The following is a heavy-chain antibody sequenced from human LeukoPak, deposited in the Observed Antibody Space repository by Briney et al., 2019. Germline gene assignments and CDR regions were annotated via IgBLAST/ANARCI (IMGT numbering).Heavy chain of an antibody. Sequence: ASVKVSCKVSGYTLTELSMHWVRQAPGKGLEWMGGFDPEDGETIYAQKFQGRVTITRDTSASTAYMELSSLRSEDTAVYYCAREGIAAAGHFDYWGQGTLVTVSS. J-gene: IGHJ4*02. CDR3: AREGIAAAGHFDY. CDR1: GYTLTELS. D-gene: IGHD6-13*01. CDR2: FDPEDGET. V-gene: IGHV1-24*01.